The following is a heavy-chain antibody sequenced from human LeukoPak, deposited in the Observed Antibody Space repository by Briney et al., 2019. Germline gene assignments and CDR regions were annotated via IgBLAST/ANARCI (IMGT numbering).Heavy chain of an antibody. J-gene: IGHJ3*01. D-gene: IGHD5-12*01. V-gene: IGHV3-23*01. CDR3: ARDIELST. Sequence: GGSLRLSCAASGFNFADSAMSWGRQTPRKGLEWVSLISFNGRNTYYGDSVKGRFTISRDNSKDTVYLQMNSLRAEDTAIFYCARDIELSTWGPGTMVTVSS. CDR1: GFNFADSA. CDR2: ISFNGRNT.